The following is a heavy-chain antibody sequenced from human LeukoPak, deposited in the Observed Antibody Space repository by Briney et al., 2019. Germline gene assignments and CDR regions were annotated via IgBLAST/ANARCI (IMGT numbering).Heavy chain of an antibody. J-gene: IGHJ6*03. D-gene: IGHD3-10*01. Sequence: PSETLSLTCAVYGGSFSDYDWSWIRQPPGKGLEWIGEISHSGTTNCDPSLKSRISMSIDTSRSQFSLKLSSVTAADTAVYYCARSRGGGSGSYYFPQYYYYYMDVWGKGTTVTVSS. CDR3: ARSRGGGSGSYYFPQYYYYYMDV. CDR2: ISHSGTT. V-gene: IGHV4-34*10. CDR1: GGSFSDYD.